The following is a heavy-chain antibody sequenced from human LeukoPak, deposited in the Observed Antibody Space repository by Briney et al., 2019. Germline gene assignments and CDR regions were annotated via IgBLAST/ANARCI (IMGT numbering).Heavy chain of an antibody. CDR3: ARCLPYGGNLNWFDP. Sequence: SETLSLTCTVSGCSISSSSYYWGWIRQPPGKGLEWIGSIYYSGSTYYNPSLKSRVTISVDTSKNQFSLKLSSVTAADTAVYYCARCLPYGGNLNWFDPWGQGTLVTVSS. J-gene: IGHJ5*02. CDR1: GCSISSSSYY. D-gene: IGHD4-23*01. V-gene: IGHV4-39*01. CDR2: IYYSGST.